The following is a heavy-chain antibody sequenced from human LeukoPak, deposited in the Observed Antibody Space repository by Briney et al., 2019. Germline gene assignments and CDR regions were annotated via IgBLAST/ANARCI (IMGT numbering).Heavy chain of an antibody. D-gene: IGHD3-10*01. J-gene: IGHJ6*02. CDR1: GFTFSNYA. Sequence: GGSLRLSCAASGFTFSNYAMNWVRQAPGKGLEWVSVISGSGTSTYYADSVKGRFTISRDNSKNTLYLHMNSLRAEDTALYYCAKDKSNFGSGTGPDGIDVWGRGTTVTVSS. CDR2: ISGSGTST. CDR3: AKDKSNFGSGTGPDGIDV. V-gene: IGHV3-23*01.